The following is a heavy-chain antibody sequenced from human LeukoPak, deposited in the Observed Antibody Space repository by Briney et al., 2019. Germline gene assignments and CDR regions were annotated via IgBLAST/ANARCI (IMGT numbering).Heavy chain of an antibody. D-gene: IGHD2-2*01. J-gene: IGHJ6*04. V-gene: IGHV1-46*01. Sequence: GASVKVSCKASGYTFTSYYMHWVRQAPGQGLEWMGVINLSGGSTSYAQKFQGRVTMTRDTSTSTVYMELSSLRSEDTAVYYCARAHPGDLIVVVPAAIELSDGMDVWGKGTTITVSS. CDR1: GYTFTSYY. CDR2: INLSGGST. CDR3: ARAHPGDLIVVVPAAIELSDGMDV.